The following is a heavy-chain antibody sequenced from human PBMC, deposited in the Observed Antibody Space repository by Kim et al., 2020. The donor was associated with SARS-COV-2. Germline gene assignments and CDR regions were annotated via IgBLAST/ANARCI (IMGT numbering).Heavy chain of an antibody. Sequence: QKFRGRVTMTRDTSANTVYMEVSSLRSEDTAIYYCVKEASRLKDFDFWGQGTLVIVSS. V-gene: IGHV1-46*01. CDR3: VKEASRLKDFDF. J-gene: IGHJ4*02.